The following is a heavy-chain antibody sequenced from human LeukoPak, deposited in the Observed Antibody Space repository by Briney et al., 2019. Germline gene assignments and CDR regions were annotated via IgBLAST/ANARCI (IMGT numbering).Heavy chain of an antibody. J-gene: IGHJ1*01. D-gene: IGHD2-15*01. Sequence: GGSLRLSCAASGFTFSSYGMHWVRQAPGKGLEWVAVISYDGSNKYYADSVKGRFTISRDNSKNTLYLQMNSLRAEDTAVYYCAKDQCRPRSGGSCYGQHWGQGTLVTVSS. CDR2: ISYDGSNK. V-gene: IGHV3-30*18. CDR1: GFTFSSYG. CDR3: AKDQCRPRSGGSCYGQH.